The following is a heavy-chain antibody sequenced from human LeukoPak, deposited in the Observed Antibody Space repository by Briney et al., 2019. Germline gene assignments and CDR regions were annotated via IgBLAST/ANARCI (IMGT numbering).Heavy chain of an antibody. CDR2: ISSSGSTR. Sequence: PGGSLRPSCAASGFTFRSYEMNWVRQAPGKGLEWVSYISSSGSTRSYADSVKGRFTISRDNAKNSLYLQMNSLRAEDTAVYYCARGFGPTYWGQGTLVTVSS. J-gene: IGHJ4*02. D-gene: IGHD3-16*01. CDR1: GFTFRSYE. CDR3: ARGFGPTY. V-gene: IGHV3-48*03.